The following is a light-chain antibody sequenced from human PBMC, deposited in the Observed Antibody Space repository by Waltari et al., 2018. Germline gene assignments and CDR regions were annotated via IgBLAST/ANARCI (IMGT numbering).Light chain of an antibody. V-gene: IGKV5-2*01. Sequence: ETTLKQSPAFMSATPRDKVNISCRASQDIDDEMNWYQQKPGEGAIFIIQEATTLVPGIPPRFSGSGDGTDFTLTSNNIQSEDVASYFCLEHDNFPTHTFGQGTKLEIK. CDR3: LEHDNFPTHT. J-gene: IGKJ2*01. CDR1: QDIDDE. CDR2: EAT.